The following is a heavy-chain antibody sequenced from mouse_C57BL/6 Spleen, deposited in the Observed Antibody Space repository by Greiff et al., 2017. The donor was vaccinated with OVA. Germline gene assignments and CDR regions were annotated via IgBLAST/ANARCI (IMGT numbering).Heavy chain of an antibody. CDR1: GYTFTSYW. Sequence: QVQLQQPGAELVMPGASVKLSCKASGYTFTSYWMHWVKQRPGQGLEWIGEIDPSDSYTNYNQKFKGKSTLTVDKSSSTAYMQFSSLTSEDSAIYYCARERGDYARYFDVWGTGTTVTVSS. J-gene: IGHJ1*03. V-gene: IGHV1-69*01. CDR3: ARERGDYARYFDV. D-gene: IGHD2-4*01. CDR2: IDPSDSYT.